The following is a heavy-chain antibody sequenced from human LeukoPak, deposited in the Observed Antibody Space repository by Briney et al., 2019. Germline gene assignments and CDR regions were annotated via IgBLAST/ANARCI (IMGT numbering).Heavy chain of an antibody. CDR3: ARAFSGAFDL. CDR2: ISGDGTTT. Sequence: GRSLRLSCAASGFTFSTYWMYWVRQAPGKWLVWVSFISGDGTTTRNAASVMGRFTISRDNARNTLYLQMNSLRADDTAVYYCARAFSGAFDLWGQGTTVTVSS. V-gene: IGHV3-74*01. J-gene: IGHJ3*01. D-gene: IGHD3-10*01. CDR1: GFTFSTYW.